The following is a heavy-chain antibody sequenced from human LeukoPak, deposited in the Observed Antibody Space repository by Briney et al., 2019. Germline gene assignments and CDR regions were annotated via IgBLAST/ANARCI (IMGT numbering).Heavy chain of an antibody. D-gene: IGHD4-17*01. Sequence: GGSLRLSCAASGFTFDDYAMHWVRQAPGKGLEWVSGISWNSGSIGYADSVKGRFTISRDNAKNSLYLQMNSLRAEDTALYYCAKDIDRYGDDPFDYWGQGTLVTVSS. CDR2: ISWNSGSI. V-gene: IGHV3-9*01. CDR3: AKDIDRYGDDPFDY. J-gene: IGHJ4*02. CDR1: GFTFDDYA.